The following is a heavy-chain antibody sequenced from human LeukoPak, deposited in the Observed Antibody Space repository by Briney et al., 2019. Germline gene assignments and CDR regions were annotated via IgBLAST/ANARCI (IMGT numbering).Heavy chain of an antibody. CDR2: ISYDGSNK. J-gene: IGHJ4*02. Sequence: PGGSLRLSCAASGFTFSSYAMHWVRQAPGKGLEWVAVISYDGSNKYYADSVKGRFTISRDNSKNTLYLQMNSLRAEDTAVYYCARDGSKEQPGFDYYFDYWGQGTLVTVSS. CDR1: GFTFSSYA. V-gene: IGHV3-30-3*01. D-gene: IGHD1-26*01. CDR3: ARDGSKEQPGFDYYFDY.